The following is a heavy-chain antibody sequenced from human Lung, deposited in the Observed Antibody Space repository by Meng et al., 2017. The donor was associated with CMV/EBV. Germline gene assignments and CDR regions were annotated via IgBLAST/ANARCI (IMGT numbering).Heavy chain of an antibody. CDR3: ASEEAMVGYYTNWFDA. Sequence: SCAASGFPFRSYAMGWVRQAPGQGLEWVSSISGSVGNTYYADSVKGRFTFSRDNSGDTPYMQMSSLRAEATAVYYCASEEAMVGYYTNWFDAWGQGXLVTVSS. CDR1: GFPFRSYA. D-gene: IGHD5-18*01. J-gene: IGHJ5*02. CDR2: ISGSVGNT. V-gene: IGHV3-23*01.